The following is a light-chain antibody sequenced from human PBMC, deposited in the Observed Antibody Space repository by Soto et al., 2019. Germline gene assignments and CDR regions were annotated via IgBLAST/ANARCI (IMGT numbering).Light chain of an antibody. J-gene: IGKJ5*01. Sequence: IVMTQSPDSLALSLCERATINCKSSQSVLYSSNNKNYLAWYQQKPGQPPKLLIYWASTRESGVPDRFSGSGSGTDFTLTISSLQAEDVAVYYCQQYYSTPTFGQGTRLEIK. V-gene: IGKV4-1*01. CDR1: QSVLYSSNNKNY. CDR2: WAS. CDR3: QQYYSTPT.